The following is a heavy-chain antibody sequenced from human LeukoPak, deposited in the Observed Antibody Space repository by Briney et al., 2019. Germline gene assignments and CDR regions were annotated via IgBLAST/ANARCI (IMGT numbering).Heavy chain of an antibody. CDR2: INPSGGST. D-gene: IGHD3-16*01. CDR1: GYIFTSYY. CDR3: ARDGGWSVPFDY. V-gene: IGHV1-46*01. Sequence: ASVKVSCKASGYIFTSYYMHWVRQAPGQGLEWMGIINPSGGSTSYAQKFQGRVTMTSDTSTSTVYMELSSLRSEDTAVYYCARDGGWSVPFDYWGQGTLVTVSS. J-gene: IGHJ4*02.